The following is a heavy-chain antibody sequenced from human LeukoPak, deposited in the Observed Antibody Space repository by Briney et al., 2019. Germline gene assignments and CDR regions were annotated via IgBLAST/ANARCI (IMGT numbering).Heavy chain of an antibody. D-gene: IGHD3-9*01. V-gene: IGHV3-9*01. CDR2: ISWNSGTI. Sequence: GGSLRLSCTASGFTFDDYAMHWVRQAPGKGLEWASGISWNSGTIGSADSVKGRFTISRDNAKNSLYLQMNSLRTEDTAFYYCARPYDNVTGYLDYWGQGTLVTVSS. CDR1: GFTFDDYA. J-gene: IGHJ4*02. CDR3: ARPYDNVTGYLDY.